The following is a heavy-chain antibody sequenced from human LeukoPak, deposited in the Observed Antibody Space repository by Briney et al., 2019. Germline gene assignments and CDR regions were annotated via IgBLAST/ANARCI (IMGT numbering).Heavy chain of an antibody. CDR3: AKDRQQLINYYFDY. D-gene: IGHD6-13*01. CDR2: ISDTGGNT. CDR1: GFTLTSYA. J-gene: IGHJ4*02. Sequence: PGGSLRLSCAASGFTLTSYAMSWVRQTPGKGLEWVSIISDTGGNTYYADSVKGRFTISRDNSKNTLYLQMNSLRAEDTAVYYCAKDRQQLINYYFDYWGQGTLVTVSS. V-gene: IGHV3-23*01.